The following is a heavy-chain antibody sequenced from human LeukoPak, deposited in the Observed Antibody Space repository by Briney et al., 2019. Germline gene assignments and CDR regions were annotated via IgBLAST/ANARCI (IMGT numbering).Heavy chain of an antibody. CDR2: ISGSGGST. Sequence: GGSLRLSCAAAGVTFSSYAMSLVRQAPGKGLEWVSAISGSGGSTYYADSVKGRFTISRDNSKNTLYLQMNSLRAEDTAVYYCASPYSSGWTLIDYWGQGTLVTVSS. D-gene: IGHD6-19*01. CDR3: ASPYSSGWTLIDY. CDR1: GVTFSSYA. J-gene: IGHJ4*02. V-gene: IGHV3-23*01.